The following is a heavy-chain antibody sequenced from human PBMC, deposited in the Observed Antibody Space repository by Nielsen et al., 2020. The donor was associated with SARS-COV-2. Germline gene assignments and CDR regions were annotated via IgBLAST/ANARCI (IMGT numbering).Heavy chain of an antibody. J-gene: IGHJ4*02. Sequence: GESLKISCAASGFTLSSYAMAWVRQAPGKGLEWVSVIYNGGSSTYYADSVRGRFTISRDKSANTLYLQMNSLRAEDTAVYYCASHYTGYDEEFYLDRWGQGTLVTVSS. D-gene: IGHD5-12*01. CDR1: GFTLSSYA. CDR2: IYNGGSST. CDR3: ASHYTGYDEEFYLDR. V-gene: IGHV3-23*03.